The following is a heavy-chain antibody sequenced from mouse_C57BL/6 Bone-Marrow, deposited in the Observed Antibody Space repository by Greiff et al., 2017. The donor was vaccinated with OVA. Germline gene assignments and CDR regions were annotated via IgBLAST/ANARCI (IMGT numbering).Heavy chain of an antibody. D-gene: IGHD1-1*01. V-gene: IGHV1-80*01. CDR2: IYPGDGDT. CDR3: ARPGYYGSSYGY. CDR1: GYAFSSYW. J-gene: IGHJ2*01. Sequence: QVQLQQSGAELVKPGASVKISCKASGYAFSSYWMNWVKQRPGKGLEWIGQIYPGDGDTNYNGKFKGKATLTADKSSSTAYMQLSSLTSEDSAVYFCARPGYYGSSYGYWGQGTTLTVSS.